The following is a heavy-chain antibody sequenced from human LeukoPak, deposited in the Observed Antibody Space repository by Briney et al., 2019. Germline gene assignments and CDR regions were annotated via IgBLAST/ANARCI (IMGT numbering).Heavy chain of an antibody. D-gene: IGHD3-22*01. J-gene: IGHJ4*02. V-gene: IGHV1-2*02. CDR3: ARDLLYYDSSGYSFDS. CDR2: INPNNGGT. CDR1: GYTFTGYY. Sequence: ASVKVSCKASGYTFTGYYMHWVRQAPGQGLEWMGWINPNNGGTNYAQKFRGRVTMTRDTSISTAYMELSRLRSDDTAVYYCARDLLYYDSSGYSFDSWGQGTLVTVSS.